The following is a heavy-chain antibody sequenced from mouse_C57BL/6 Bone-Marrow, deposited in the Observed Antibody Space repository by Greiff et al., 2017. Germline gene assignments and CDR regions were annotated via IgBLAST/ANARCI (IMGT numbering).Heavy chain of an antibody. V-gene: IGHV1-18*01. J-gene: IGHJ1*03. Sequence: EVQLQQSGPELVKPGASVKIPCKASGYTFTDYHMDWVKQSHGKSLEWIGDIHPNNGGTFYTQKFKGQAPLTVDKSSSTAYMERRSLTSEDTAVYYWARCSYGKGPPGDFEVWGTGTTVTVSS. CDR2: IHPNNGGT. D-gene: IGHD1-1*01. CDR1: GYTFTDYH. CDR3: ARCSYGKGPPGDFEV.